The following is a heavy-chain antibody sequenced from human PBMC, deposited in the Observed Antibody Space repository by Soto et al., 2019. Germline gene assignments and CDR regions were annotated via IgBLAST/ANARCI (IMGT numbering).Heavy chain of an antibody. D-gene: IGHD2-15*01. Sequence: GGSLRLSCAASGFTFSSYAMNWVRQAPGEGLKWVSAISGSGGSTYYADSVKGRFTISRDNSKNTLYLQMNSLRAEDTAVYYCAKDPGSCSGVSCDYWGQGTLVTVSS. J-gene: IGHJ4*02. CDR2: ISGSGGST. CDR3: AKDPGSCSGVSCDY. CDR1: GFTFSSYA. V-gene: IGHV3-23*01.